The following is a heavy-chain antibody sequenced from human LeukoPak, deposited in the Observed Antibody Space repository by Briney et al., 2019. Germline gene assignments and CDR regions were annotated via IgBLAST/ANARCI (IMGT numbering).Heavy chain of an antibody. Sequence: PGGSLRLSCVASGLXFDDSAIHWVRQAPGKGLEWVSLISAGGGSTFSADSVKGRFSISRDNSKNSLYLQMNSLRSEDTAMYYCAKESGKFDYWGQGTLVAVSS. CDR3: AKESGKFDY. J-gene: IGHJ4*02. CDR2: ISAGGGST. CDR1: GLXFDDSA. V-gene: IGHV3-43*02.